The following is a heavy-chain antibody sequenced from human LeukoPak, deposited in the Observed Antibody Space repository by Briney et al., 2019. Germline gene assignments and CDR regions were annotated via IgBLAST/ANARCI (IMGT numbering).Heavy chain of an antibody. J-gene: IGHJ6*03. D-gene: IGHD2-8*01. V-gene: IGHV1-69*05. CDR2: IIPIFGTA. CDR1: GGTFTSYA. CDR3: ARGHAGCYYYYMDV. Sequence: GSAVKVSCKASGGTFTSYAISWVRQAPGHGLEWMGGIIPIFGTANSAQKFQGRVTITMDGSTSTAYMELNRLRYEDTAAHYCARGHAGCYYYYMDVWGKGTTVTVSS.